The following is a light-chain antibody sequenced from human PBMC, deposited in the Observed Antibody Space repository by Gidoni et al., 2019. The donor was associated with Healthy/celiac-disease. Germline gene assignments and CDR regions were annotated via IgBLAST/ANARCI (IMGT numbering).Light chain of an antibody. CDR3: QQYNNWPF. J-gene: IGKJ2*01. CDR2: GAS. V-gene: IGKV3-15*01. Sequence: EIVMTQSPATLSVSPGERATLSCRASQSVSSNLAWYQQKPGQDPRLLIYGASTRATGIPARFSGSGSGTEFTLTISSLQSEDFAVYYCQQYNNWPFFGQGTKLEIK. CDR1: QSVSSN.